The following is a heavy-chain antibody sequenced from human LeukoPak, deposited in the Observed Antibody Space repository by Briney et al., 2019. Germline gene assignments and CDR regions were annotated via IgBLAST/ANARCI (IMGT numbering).Heavy chain of an antibody. V-gene: IGHV3-23*01. Sequence: PGGSLRLSCAASAFTFRNYAMSWVRQAPGKGLEWVSSITSDRSTYYADSVKGRFTISRDNSKNTLYLQMNSLRAEDTAVYYCATFYSGSRHYYYYYMDVWGKGTTVTVSS. CDR3: ATFYSGSRHYYYYYMDV. D-gene: IGHD1-26*01. J-gene: IGHJ6*03. CDR2: ITSDRST. CDR1: AFTFRNYA.